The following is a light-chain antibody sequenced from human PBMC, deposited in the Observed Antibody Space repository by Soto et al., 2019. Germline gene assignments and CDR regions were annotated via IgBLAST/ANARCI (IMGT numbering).Light chain of an antibody. J-gene: IGLJ3*02. V-gene: IGLV4-60*02. Sequence: QPVLTQSSSASASLGSSVKVTCTLSSGHSSNIIAWHQQQPGKAPRYLMKLEGSGSYNKGSGVPDRFSGSSSGADRYLTISNLQFEDEADYYCETWDSRTRVFGGGTKLTVL. CDR2: LEGSGSY. CDR1: SGHSSNI. CDR3: ETWDSRTRV.